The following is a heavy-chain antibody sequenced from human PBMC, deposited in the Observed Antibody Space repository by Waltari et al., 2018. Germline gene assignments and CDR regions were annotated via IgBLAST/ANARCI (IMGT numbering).Heavy chain of an antibody. J-gene: IGHJ4*02. CDR3: ARVDGYNVQMIDY. V-gene: IGHV4-61*09. D-gene: IGHD2-8*01. Sequence: QVQLQESGPGLVKPSQTLSLTCTVSGGSISSGSYYWSWIRQPAGKGLEWIGYIYTSGSTNYNPSPKSRVTISVDTSKNQFSLKLSSVTAADTAVYYCARVDGYNVQMIDYWGQGTLVTVSS. CDR1: GGSISSGSYY. CDR2: IYTSGST.